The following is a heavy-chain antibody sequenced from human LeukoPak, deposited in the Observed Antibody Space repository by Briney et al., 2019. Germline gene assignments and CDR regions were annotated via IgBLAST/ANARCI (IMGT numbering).Heavy chain of an antibody. CDR2: IYSGGST. CDR1: GFTVSSNY. Sequence: GGSLRLSCAASGFTVSSNYMSWVRQAPGKGLEWVSVIYSGGSTYYADSVKGRFTISRDNSKNTLYLQMNSLRAEDTAVYYCARDRYYYDSSGYLAWGQGTLVTVSS. J-gene: IGHJ5*02. CDR3: ARDRYYYDSSGYLA. V-gene: IGHV3-66*01. D-gene: IGHD3-22*01.